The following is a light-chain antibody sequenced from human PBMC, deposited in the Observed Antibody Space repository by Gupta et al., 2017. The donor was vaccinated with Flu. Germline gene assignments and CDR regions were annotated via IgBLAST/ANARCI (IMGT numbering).Light chain of an antibody. Sequence: QSALTQPRSVSGSPGQSVTISCPGTSSDVGGYNYVSWYQQYSGKAPKLMIYDVSKWPSGVPDRFSGSKSGNTASLTISGLQAEDEADYYCCSYAGSYTWVFGGGTRLTVL. CDR1: SSDVGGYNY. V-gene: IGLV2-11*01. J-gene: IGLJ3*02. CDR2: DVS. CDR3: CSYAGSYTWV.